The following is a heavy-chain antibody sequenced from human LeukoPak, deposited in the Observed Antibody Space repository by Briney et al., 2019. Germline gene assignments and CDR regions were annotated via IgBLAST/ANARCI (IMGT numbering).Heavy chain of an antibody. CDR3: ARVWGSDCSGGSCPTAFDI. D-gene: IGHD2-15*01. J-gene: IGHJ3*02. CDR2: IYYSGST. V-gene: IGHV4-30-4*01. Sequence: SQTLSLACTVPGGSISSGDYYWSWIRQPPGNGLEWSGYIYYSGSTYYNPSLKSRVTISVGTSKNQFSLKLSSVTAADRGVYYCARVWGSDCSGGSCPTAFDIWGQGTMVTVSS. CDR1: GGSISSGDYY.